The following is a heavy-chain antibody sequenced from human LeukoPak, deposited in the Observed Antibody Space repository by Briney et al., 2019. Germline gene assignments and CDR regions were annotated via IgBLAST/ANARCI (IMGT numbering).Heavy chain of an antibody. D-gene: IGHD3-10*01. Sequence: ASVKVSCKASGYTFTSYAMHWVRQAPGQRLEWMGWINAGNGNTKYSQKFQGRVTITRDTSASTAYMELRSLRSDDTAVYYCARSRITMVRVNDYWGQGTLVTVSS. CDR3: ARSRITMVRVNDY. V-gene: IGHV1-3*01. J-gene: IGHJ4*02. CDR2: INAGNGNT. CDR1: GYTFTSYA.